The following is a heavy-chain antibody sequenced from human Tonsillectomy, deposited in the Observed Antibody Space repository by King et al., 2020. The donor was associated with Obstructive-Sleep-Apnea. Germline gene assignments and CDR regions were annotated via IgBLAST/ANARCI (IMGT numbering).Heavy chain of an antibody. Sequence: VQLVESGAEVKKPGASVKVSCKASGYTFTSYGISWVRKAPGQGREWMGWISAYNGNTNYAQKLPGRVTMTTDQSTSTAYMELRSLRSDDTAVYYCARYCSGGSCYGYNWFDPWGQGTLVTVSS. V-gene: IGHV1-18*01. CDR1: GYTFTSYG. CDR2: ISAYNGNT. J-gene: IGHJ5*02. D-gene: IGHD2-15*01. CDR3: ARYCSGGSCYGYNWFDP.